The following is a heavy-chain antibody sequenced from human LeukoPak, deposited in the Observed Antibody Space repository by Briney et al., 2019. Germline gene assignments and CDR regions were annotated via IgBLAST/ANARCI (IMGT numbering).Heavy chain of an antibody. D-gene: IGHD3-22*01. J-gene: IGHJ5*02. V-gene: IGHV3-11*04. CDR3: ARKGVSSGSFST. Sequence: YAVSVKGRFTSARDNAKNSLYLDMNSLGAEDTAVYYCARKGVSSGSFSTWGQGTLVTVSS.